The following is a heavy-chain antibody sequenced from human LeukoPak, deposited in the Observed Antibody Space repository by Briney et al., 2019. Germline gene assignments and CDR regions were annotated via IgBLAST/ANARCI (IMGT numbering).Heavy chain of an antibody. CDR1: GGSISSSSYY. J-gene: IGHJ3*02. CDR2: VYYTGNI. Sequence: SETLSLTCTVSGGSISSSSYYWGWIRQPPGKGLEWIGTVYYTGNIYYNPSLERRVTMSVDKSKHHFSLKMSSVTAADTAVYYCASPPYSFDSSGYYWPSAFEIWGQGIMVTVSS. D-gene: IGHD3-22*01. V-gene: IGHV4-39*02. CDR3: ASPPYSFDSSGYYWPSAFEI.